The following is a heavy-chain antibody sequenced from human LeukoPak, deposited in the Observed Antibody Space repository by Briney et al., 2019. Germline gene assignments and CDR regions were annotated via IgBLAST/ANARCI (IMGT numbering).Heavy chain of an antibody. CDR2: IRSKANSYAT. J-gene: IGHJ4*02. V-gene: IGHV3-73*01. CDR1: GVTFSGSV. CDR3: SRLWGDCGGDCYSHDF. D-gene: IGHD2-21*02. Sequence: GGSLRLSCAASGVTFSGSVIHWVRQASGEGLEWVGRIRSKANSYATAYAASMKDRFTISRDDSKDTAYLQMNSLRTEDTAVYYCSRLWGDCGGDCYSHDFWGQGTLVTVSS.